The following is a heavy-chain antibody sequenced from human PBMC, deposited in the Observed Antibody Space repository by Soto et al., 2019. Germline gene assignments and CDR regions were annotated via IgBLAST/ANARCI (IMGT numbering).Heavy chain of an antibody. CDR2: INPDSGAT. V-gene: IGHV1-2*02. Sequence: QVQLVQSGAEVKKAGASVKVSCKASGYTFIAYYIHWVRQAPGQGLEGMGWINPDSGATNYAQKFQGRVTMTSDTSISAASMELSRLRSDDTAVYYCARDRGSGWYDNFDYWGQGTLVTVSS. J-gene: IGHJ4*02. D-gene: IGHD6-19*01. CDR1: GYTFIAYY. CDR3: ARDRGSGWYDNFDY.